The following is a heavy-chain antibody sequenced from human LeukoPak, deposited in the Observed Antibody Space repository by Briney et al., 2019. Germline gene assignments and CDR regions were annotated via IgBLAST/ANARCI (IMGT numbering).Heavy chain of an antibody. V-gene: IGHV3-7*01. Sequence: GGSLRLSCAASGFTFSSYWMSWVRQAPGKGLEWVANIKQDGSEKYYVDSVKGRFTISRDNAKNSLYLQMNSLRAEDTAEYYCAREWEDIVVVVAATPESAGFDYWGQGTLVTVSS. J-gene: IGHJ4*02. CDR2: IKQDGSEK. CDR3: AREWEDIVVVVAATPESAGFDY. CDR1: GFTFSSYW. D-gene: IGHD2-15*01.